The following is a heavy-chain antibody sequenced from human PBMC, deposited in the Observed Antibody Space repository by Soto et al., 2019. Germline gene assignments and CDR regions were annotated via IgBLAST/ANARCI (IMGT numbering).Heavy chain of an antibody. CDR1: GGSFSGYY. J-gene: IGHJ4*02. V-gene: IGHV4-34*01. CDR3: ARASGVVKRTHFDY. D-gene: IGHD3-3*01. Sequence: PSETLSLTCAVYGGSFSGYYWSWIRQPPGKGLEWIGEINHSGSTNYNPSLKSRVTISVDTSKNQFSLKLSSVTAADTAVYYCARASGVVKRTHFDYWGQGTQVTVSS. CDR2: INHSGST.